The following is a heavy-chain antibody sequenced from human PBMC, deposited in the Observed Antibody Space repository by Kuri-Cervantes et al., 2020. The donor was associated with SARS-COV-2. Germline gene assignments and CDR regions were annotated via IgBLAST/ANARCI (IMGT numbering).Heavy chain of an antibody. CDR3: ATHSMVRGVLDSFDI. J-gene: IGHJ3*02. D-gene: IGHD3-10*01. CDR2: IGPSGTTK. CDR1: GFIFSDYY. Sequence: GESLKISCTASGFIFSDYYMTWIRQAPGKGLEWVSNIGPSGTTKYYADSVKGRFTISRDNSKNTLYLQMNNLRAEDTAVYYCATHSMVRGVLDSFDIWGQGTMVTVSS. V-gene: IGHV3-11*01.